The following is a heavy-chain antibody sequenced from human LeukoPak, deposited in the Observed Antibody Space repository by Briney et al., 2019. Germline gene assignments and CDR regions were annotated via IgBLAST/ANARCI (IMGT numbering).Heavy chain of an antibody. D-gene: IGHD6-19*01. CDR2: IIPIFGTA. J-gene: IGHJ4*02. V-gene: IGHV1-69*13. CDR3: ARVSVPIAVAGTFDY. Sequence: ASVKVSCKASGGTFSSYAISWVRQAPGQGLEWMGGIIPIFGTANYAQKFQGRVTITADESTSTAYMELSSLRSEDTAVYYCARVSVPIAVAGTFDYWGQGTLVTVSS. CDR1: GGTFSSYA.